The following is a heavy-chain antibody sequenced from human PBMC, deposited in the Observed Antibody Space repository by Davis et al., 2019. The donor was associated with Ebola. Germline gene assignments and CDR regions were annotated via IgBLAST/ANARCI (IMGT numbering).Heavy chain of an antibody. V-gene: IGHV5-51*06. Sequence: KVSCKGSGYTFTNYWIGWVRQMPGKGLEWMGIIYAGDSDTRYSTSFQGQVTIAADKSINTAYLQWSSLKASDTAVYYCARCRTLGSYYYMDVWGNGTSVTVSS. J-gene: IGHJ6*03. D-gene: IGHD3-10*01. CDR1: GYTFTNYW. CDR3: ARCRTLGSYYYMDV. CDR2: IYAGDSDT.